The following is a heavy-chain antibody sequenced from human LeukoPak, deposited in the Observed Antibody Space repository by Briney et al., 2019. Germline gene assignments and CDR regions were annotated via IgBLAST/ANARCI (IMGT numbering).Heavy chain of an antibody. CDR1: GGSIISYY. V-gene: IGHV4-59*01. CDR3: ASATYYYDYSGSPGHFHQ. CDR2: ISYSGST. Sequence: SETLSLTCTVSGGSIISYYWSWIRQPPGKGLEWIGYISYSGSTNYNPSLKSRVTISVDTSKNQFSLKLSSVTAADTAVYYCASATYYYDYSGSPGHFHQWGQGALVTVSS. J-gene: IGHJ1*01. D-gene: IGHD3-22*01.